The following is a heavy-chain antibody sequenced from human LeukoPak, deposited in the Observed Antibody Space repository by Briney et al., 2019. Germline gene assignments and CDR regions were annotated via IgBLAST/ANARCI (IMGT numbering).Heavy chain of an antibody. CDR1: AFTFSVYW. CDR3: VRDGIRDIPGIITIRYDY. J-gene: IGHJ4*02. D-gene: IGHD3-10*01. CDR2: IKEDGSDK. V-gene: IGHV3-7*05. Sequence: GGSLRLSCSASAFTFSVYWMTWVRQAPGKGLEWVATIKEDGSDKYYVDSVRGRFTTSRDNAENSLYLQMNSLTAEDTALYYCVRDGIRDIPGIITIRYDYWGQGTLVTVSS.